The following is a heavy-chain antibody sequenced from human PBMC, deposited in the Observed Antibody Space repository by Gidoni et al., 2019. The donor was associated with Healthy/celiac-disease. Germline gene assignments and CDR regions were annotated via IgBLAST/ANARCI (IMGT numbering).Heavy chain of an antibody. V-gene: IGHV3-9*01. D-gene: IGHD6-19*01. CDR1: AFTFDEYA. Sequence: EVQLVESGGGLVQPGRSLRLSCAASAFTFDEYAMHWVRQAPGKGLEWVSGISWNSGSIGYADSVKGRFTISRDNAKNSLYLQMNSLRAEDTALYYCAKDKGSGYSSGWTDYWGQGTLVTVSS. CDR2: ISWNSGSI. J-gene: IGHJ4*02. CDR3: AKDKGSGYSSGWTDY.